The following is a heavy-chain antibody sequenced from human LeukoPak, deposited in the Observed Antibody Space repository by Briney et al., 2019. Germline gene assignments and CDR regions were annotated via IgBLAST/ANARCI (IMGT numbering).Heavy chain of an antibody. CDR3: ARDKRKRDGYGYYYGMDV. CDR1: GFTFSSYW. Sequence: GGSLRLSCAASGFTFSSYWMSWVRRAPGKGLEWVANIKQDGSEKYYVDSVKGRFTISRDNAKNSLYLQMNSLRAEDTAVYYCARDKRKRDGYGYYYGMDVWGQGTTVTVSS. V-gene: IGHV3-7*01. D-gene: IGHD5-24*01. J-gene: IGHJ6*02. CDR2: IKQDGSEK.